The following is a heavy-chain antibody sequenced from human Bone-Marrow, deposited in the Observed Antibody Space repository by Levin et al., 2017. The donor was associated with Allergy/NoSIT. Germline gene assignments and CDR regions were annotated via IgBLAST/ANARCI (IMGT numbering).Heavy chain of an antibody. J-gene: IGHJ3*01. V-gene: IGHV3-11*01. D-gene: IGHD2-21*02. CDR3: ARDVTGSSASYAFDV. Sequence: GESLKISCAASGFSMRDYLMTWIRQAPGKGLEWVSYISSSGISIYSADSVKGRFTISRDIATNSLYLQMTGLRADDTAVYYCARDVTGSSASYAFDVWGQGTVVTVSS. CDR2: ISSSGISI. CDR1: GFSMRDYL.